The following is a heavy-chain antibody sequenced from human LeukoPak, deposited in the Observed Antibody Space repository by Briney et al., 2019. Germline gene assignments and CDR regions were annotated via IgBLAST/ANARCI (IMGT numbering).Heavy chain of an antibody. J-gene: IGHJ4*02. V-gene: IGHV3-23*01. CDR3: AKGSMSYCSGRCYYFDY. Sequence: GGSLRLSCAASGFAFSSYAMSWVRQTPGKGLEWVSGISGSDGGTYIADSVRGRFTISRDNSKNTLYLQMDSLRAEDAAVYFCAKGSMSYCSGRCYYFDYWGQGTLVTVSS. D-gene: IGHD2-15*01. CDR1: GFAFSSYA. CDR2: ISGSDGGT.